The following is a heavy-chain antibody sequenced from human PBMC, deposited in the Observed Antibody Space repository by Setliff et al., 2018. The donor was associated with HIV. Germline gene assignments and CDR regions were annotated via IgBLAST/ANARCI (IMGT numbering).Heavy chain of an antibody. J-gene: IGHJ3*01. D-gene: IGHD2-8*02. V-gene: IGHV3-11*05. CDR3: TRDPRLVDF. CDR1: GLTFSDHY. CDR2: IRGDSNSI. Sequence: GGSLRLSCAASGLTFSDHYMTWIRQAPGKGLEWISYIRGDSNSINYADSVKGRFTISRDNAKNALYLQMNSLRAEDTAVYYCTRDPRLVDFWGQGTMVTVSS.